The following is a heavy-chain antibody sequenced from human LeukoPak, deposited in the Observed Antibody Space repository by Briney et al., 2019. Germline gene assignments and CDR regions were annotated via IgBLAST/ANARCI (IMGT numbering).Heavy chain of an antibody. CDR3: ARTNSSWYWYLDL. Sequence: SETLSLTCTVYGGSFSGYYWSWIRQPPGRGLEWIGEVNHSGSTNYNPSLKSRVTISVDASKNQFSLKLNSVTAADTAVYYCARTNSSWYWYLDLWGRGTQVTVSS. J-gene: IGHJ2*01. CDR2: VNHSGST. D-gene: IGHD2-2*01. CDR1: GGSFSGYY. V-gene: IGHV4-34*01.